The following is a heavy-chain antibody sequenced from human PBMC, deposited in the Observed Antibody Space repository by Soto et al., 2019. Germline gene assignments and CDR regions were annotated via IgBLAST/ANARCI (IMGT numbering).Heavy chain of an antibody. V-gene: IGHV4-34*01. Sequence: SETLSLTCAVYGGSFSGYYWSWIRQPPGKGLEWIGEINHSGSTNYNPSLKSRVTISVDTSKNQFSLKLSSVTAADTAVYYCARALFISTDAFDIWGQGTMVTVSS. D-gene: IGHD4-17*01. CDR3: ARALFISTDAFDI. CDR1: GGSFSGYY. CDR2: INHSGST. J-gene: IGHJ3*02.